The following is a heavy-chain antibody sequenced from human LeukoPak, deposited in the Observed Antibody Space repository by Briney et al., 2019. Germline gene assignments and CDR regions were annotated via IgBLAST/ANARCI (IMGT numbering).Heavy chain of an antibody. CDR2: ITSDGSST. Sequence: GGSLRLSCAASGFTFSSYWMHWVRQAPGKGLVWVSRITSDGSSTSYADSVKDRFTISRDNAKNTLHLQMNSLRAEDTAVYYCASEECGYRSGRPSDWGQGTLVTVSS. CDR1: GFTFSSYW. CDR3: ASEECGYRSGRPSD. V-gene: IGHV3-74*01. J-gene: IGHJ4*02. D-gene: IGHD5-18*01.